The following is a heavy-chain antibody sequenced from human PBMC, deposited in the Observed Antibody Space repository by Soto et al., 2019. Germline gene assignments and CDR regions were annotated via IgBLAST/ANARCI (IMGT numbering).Heavy chain of an antibody. CDR2: INPDGSDS. CDR3: ARGGGPEIAATSGDY. CDR1: GFTFTGYW. V-gene: IGHV3-74*01. Sequence: GGSLRLSCAASGFTFTGYWMHWVRQSPGNGLVWVSRINPDGSDSSYADSVRGRFTISRDNAKNTVYLQMNSLRAEDTAVYYCARGGGPEIAATSGDYWGQGTLVTVS. D-gene: IGHD5-12*01. J-gene: IGHJ4*02.